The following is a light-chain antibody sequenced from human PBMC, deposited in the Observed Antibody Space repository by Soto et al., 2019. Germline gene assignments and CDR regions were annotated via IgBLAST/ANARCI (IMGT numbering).Light chain of an antibody. CDR3: QQYGRSGT. J-gene: IGKJ1*01. CDR1: QSVRSSY. CDR2: GAS. V-gene: IGKV3-20*01. Sequence: IVLTQSPVTLSLSPGERATLSCRASQSVRSSYVAWYQQKPGQGPRLLIYGASSRATGIPDRFSGSGSGTDFTLTISRLEPEDFAMYYCQQYGRSGTFGQGTKVDIK.